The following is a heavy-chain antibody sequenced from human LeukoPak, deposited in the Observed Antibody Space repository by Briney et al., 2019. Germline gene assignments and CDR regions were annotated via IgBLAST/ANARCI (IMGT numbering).Heavy chain of an antibody. D-gene: IGHD2-2*02. CDR3: ARLYCSSTSCYTHAFDI. J-gene: IGHJ3*02. V-gene: IGHV4-59*01. CDR2: IYNSGST. Sequence: SQTLSLTCAVSGGSISSYYWSWIRQSPGKGLEWIGHIYNSGSTNYNPSLKSRVTISVDTSKDQFSLKLSSVTAADTAVYYCARLYCSSTSCYTHAFDIWGQGTMVTVSS. CDR1: GGSISSYY.